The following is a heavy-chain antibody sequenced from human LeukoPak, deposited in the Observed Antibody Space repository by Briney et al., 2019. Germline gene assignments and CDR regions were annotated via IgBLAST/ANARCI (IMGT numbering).Heavy chain of an antibody. D-gene: IGHD3-9*01. CDR2: ISSSSSTI. CDR1: GFTFSSYN. V-gene: IGHV3-48*04. J-gene: IGHJ4*02. CDR3: ARVEDYDILTGFDY. Sequence: GGSLRLSCAASGFTFSSYNMNWVRQAPGKGLEWVSYISSSSSTIYYADSVKGRFTISRDNAKNSLYLQMNSLRAEDTAVYYCARVEDYDILTGFDYWGQGTLVTVSS.